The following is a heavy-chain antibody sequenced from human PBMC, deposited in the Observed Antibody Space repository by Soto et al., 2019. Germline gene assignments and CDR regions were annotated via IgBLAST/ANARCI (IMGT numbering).Heavy chain of an antibody. CDR1: GFTLSSHD. Sequence: EVQLVESGGGLVQPGGSLRLSCAASGFTLSSHDMNWVRQAPGKGLEWVSFISRTGDSIYYGDSVRGRFTISRDTAKNSLYLQVDSLRADDTAVYYCARDAVAGTGGFCALDIWGQGTMVTVSS. V-gene: IGHV3-48*01. CDR2: ISRTGDSI. J-gene: IGHJ3*02. CDR3: ARDAVAGTGGFCALDI. D-gene: IGHD6-19*01.